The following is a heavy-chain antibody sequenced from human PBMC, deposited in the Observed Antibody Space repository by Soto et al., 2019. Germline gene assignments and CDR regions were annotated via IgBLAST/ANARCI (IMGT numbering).Heavy chain of an antibody. D-gene: IGHD7-27*01. Sequence: PGGSLILSCTASGFSLGSHAMSWVRQAPGTGLEWVSGISGSGGSTNYADSVKGRFTISRDNSKNTLYLQLSSLRSDDTALYYCARNRRKTGDFDYWGQGTLVTVSS. CDR3: ARNRRKTGDFDY. V-gene: IGHV3-23*01. J-gene: IGHJ4*02. CDR1: GFSLGSHA. CDR2: ISGSGGST.